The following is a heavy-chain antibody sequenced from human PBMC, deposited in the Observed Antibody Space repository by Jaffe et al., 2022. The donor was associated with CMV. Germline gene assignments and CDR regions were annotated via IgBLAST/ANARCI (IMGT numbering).Heavy chain of an antibody. Sequence: QLQLQESGSGLVKPSETLSLTCTVSGGSISSSSHYWGWIRQPPGKGLEWIGYIFYTGGTQYNASLKTRVTISVDTSKNQFSLKLASVTAADTAVYYCTRRRVTGSASWDYWGQGSLVTVFS. CDR1: GGSISSSSHY. CDR2: IFYTGGT. D-gene: IGHD1-20*01. J-gene: IGHJ4*02. CDR3: TRRRVTGSASWDY. V-gene: IGHV4-39*01.